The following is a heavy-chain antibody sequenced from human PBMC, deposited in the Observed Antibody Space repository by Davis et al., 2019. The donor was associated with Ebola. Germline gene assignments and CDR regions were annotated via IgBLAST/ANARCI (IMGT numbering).Heavy chain of an antibody. CDR3: ARGSSDWHWYFDL. CDR1: GFTFSSYA. CDR2: INSDGSST. J-gene: IGHJ2*01. V-gene: IGHV3-74*01. Sequence: HTGGSLRLSCAASGFTFSSYAMHWVRHAPGKGLVWVSRINSDGSSTSYADSVKGRFTISRDNAKNTLYLQMNSLRDEDTAIYYCARGSSDWHWYFDLWGRGTLVTVSS. D-gene: IGHD6-19*01.